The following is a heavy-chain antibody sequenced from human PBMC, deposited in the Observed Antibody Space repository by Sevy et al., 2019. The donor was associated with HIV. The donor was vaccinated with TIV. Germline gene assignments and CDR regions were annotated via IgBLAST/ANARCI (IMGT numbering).Heavy chain of an antibody. CDR1: GGSISSGGYS. J-gene: IGHJ4*02. CDR2: IYHSGST. V-gene: IGHV4-30-2*01. D-gene: IGHD4-17*01. Sequence: SETLSLTCAVSGGSISSGGYSWSWIRQPPGKGLEWIGYIYHSGSTYYNPSLKSRVTISVDRSKNQFSLKLSSVTAADTAVHYCARGPYGDYGGNYFDYWGQGTLVTVSS. CDR3: ARGPYGDYGGNYFDY.